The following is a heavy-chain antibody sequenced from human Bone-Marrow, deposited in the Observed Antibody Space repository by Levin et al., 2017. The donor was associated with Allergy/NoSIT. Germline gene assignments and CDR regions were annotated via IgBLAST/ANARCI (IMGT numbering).Heavy chain of an antibody. D-gene: IGHD2-21*01. V-gene: IGHV1-2*02. Sequence: ASVKVSCRASGYTFVGYYVHWVRQAPGQGLEWVGRINPDSGATTFAQKFQGRVTMTRVTSISTAYIEVSRLTSDDTAVYFCARSSRSYSDLLDYYMDVWGKGTTVSVSS. CDR2: INPDSGAT. CDR1: GYTFVGYY. J-gene: IGHJ6*03. CDR3: ARSSRSYSDLLDYYMDV.